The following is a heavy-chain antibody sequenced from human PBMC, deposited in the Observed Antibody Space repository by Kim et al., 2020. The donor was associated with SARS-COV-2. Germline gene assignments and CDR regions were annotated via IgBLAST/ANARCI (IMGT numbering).Heavy chain of an antibody. CDR2: IYYSGST. J-gene: IGHJ6*03. D-gene: IGHD6-6*01. V-gene: IGHV4-39*01. Sequence: SETLSLTCTVSGGSISSSSYYWGWIRQPPGKGLEWIGSIYYSGSTYYNPSLKSRVTISVDTSKNQFSLKLSSVTAADTAVYYCARRRIAARPGYYYYYYMDVWGKGTTVTVSS. CDR1: GGSISSSSYY. CDR3: ARRRIAARPGYYYYYYMDV.